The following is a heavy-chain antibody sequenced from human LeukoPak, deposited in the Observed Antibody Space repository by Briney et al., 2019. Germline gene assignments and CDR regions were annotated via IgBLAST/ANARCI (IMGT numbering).Heavy chain of an antibody. V-gene: IGHV4-34*01. Sequence: SETLSLTCAVYGGSFSGYYWSSIRQPPGEGLEWIGEINHSGSSNYNPSLKSRVTISVDTSKNQFSLKLSSVTAADTAVYYCASCITMVRGVMRWFDPWGQGTLVTVSS. D-gene: IGHD3-10*01. J-gene: IGHJ5*02. CDR1: GGSFSGYY. CDR2: INHSGSS. CDR3: ASCITMVRGVMRWFDP.